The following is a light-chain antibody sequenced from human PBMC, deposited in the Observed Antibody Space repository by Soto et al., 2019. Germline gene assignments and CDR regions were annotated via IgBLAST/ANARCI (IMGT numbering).Light chain of an antibody. CDR3: CSYAGSYSYV. Sequence: QSALTQPRSVSGSPGQSVTISCTGTSSDVGGYNYVSWYQQHPGKAPKLMNYDVSKRPSGIPDRFSGSKSDNTASLTNSGLQAEDEADYYCCSYAGSYSYVFGTGTKLNVL. V-gene: IGLV2-11*01. CDR2: DVS. J-gene: IGLJ1*01. CDR1: SSDVGGYNY.